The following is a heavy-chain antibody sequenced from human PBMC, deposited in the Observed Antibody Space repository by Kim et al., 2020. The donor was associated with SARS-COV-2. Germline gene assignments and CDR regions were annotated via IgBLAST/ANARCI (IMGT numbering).Heavy chain of an antibody. CDR2: IMSSGGST. D-gene: IGHD3-10*01. V-gene: IGHV1-46*01. Sequence: ASVKVSCKASGYTFTSYYMHWVRQAPGQGLEWMGIIMSSGGSTSYAQKFQGRVTMTRDTSTSTVYMELSSLRSEDTAVYYCARGHYGSGRLGYGMDVWGQGTTVTVSS. CDR1: GYTFTSYY. J-gene: IGHJ6*02. CDR3: ARGHYGSGRLGYGMDV.